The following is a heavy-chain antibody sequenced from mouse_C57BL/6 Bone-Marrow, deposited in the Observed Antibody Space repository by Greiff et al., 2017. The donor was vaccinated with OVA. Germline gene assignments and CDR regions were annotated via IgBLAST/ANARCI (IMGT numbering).Heavy chain of an antibody. J-gene: IGHJ2*01. CDR3: ERGGGRGDYFDY. V-gene: IGHV5-6*01. CDR2: ISSGGSYT. CDR1: GFTFSSYG. Sequence: EVQRVESGGDLVKPGGSLKLSCAASGFTFSSYGMSWVRQTPDKRLEWVATISSGGSYTYYPDSVKGRFTIPRDNAKNTLYLQMSSLKSEDTAMYYCERGGGRGDYFDYWGQGTTLTVSS.